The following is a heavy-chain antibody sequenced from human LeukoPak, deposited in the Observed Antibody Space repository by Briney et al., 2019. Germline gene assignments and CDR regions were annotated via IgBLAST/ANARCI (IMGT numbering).Heavy chain of an antibody. V-gene: IGHV3-23*01. D-gene: IGHD2-15*01. CDR3: AKQLGYCSDGSCYFPY. J-gene: IGHJ4*02. CDR1: GFSFNSYA. Sequence: GSLRLSCAASGFSFNSYAMSWVRQAPGKGLEWVSAINNDGDSTDSADSVKGRFTVSRDNSKSTLCLQMNSLRAEDTAVYYCAKQLGYCSDGSCYFPYWGQGTLVTVSS. CDR2: INNDGDST.